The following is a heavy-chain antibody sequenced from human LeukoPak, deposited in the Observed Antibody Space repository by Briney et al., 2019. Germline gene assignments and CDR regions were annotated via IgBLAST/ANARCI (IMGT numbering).Heavy chain of an antibody. V-gene: IGHV3-7*01. J-gene: IGHJ4*02. Sequence: GALRLSCAASGFTFISYWMSWVRQAPGKGLEWVANIKQDGSEKYYVDSVKGRFTISRDNAKNSLYLQMNSLRAEDTAVYYCAREGYDYVWGSYRFPYFDYWGQGTLVTVSS. CDR3: AREGYDYVWGSYRFPYFDY. CDR1: GFTFISYW. CDR2: IKQDGSEK. D-gene: IGHD3-16*02.